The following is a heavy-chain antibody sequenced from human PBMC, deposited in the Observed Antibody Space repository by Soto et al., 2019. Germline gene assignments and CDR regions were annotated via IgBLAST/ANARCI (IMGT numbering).Heavy chain of an antibody. V-gene: IGHV3-23*01. CDR1: GFTFSSYA. CDR2: ISGSGGST. CDR3: AKTAVAGPRDWFDP. J-gene: IGHJ5*02. Sequence: EVQLLESGGGLVQPGGSLRLSCAAAGFTFSSYAMSWVRQAPGKGLEWVSIISGSGGSTYYADSVKGRFTISRDNSKNTLYLQVSSLRAEDTAVYYCAKTAVAGPRDWFDPWGQGTLVTVSS. D-gene: IGHD6-19*01.